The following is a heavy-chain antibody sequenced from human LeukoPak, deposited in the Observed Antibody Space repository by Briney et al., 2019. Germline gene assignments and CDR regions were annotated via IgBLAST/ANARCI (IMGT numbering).Heavy chain of an antibody. J-gene: IGHJ4*02. V-gene: IGHV3-23*01. CDR1: GFTLSTNA. Sequence: GGSLRLSCLTSGFTLSTNAMSWVRQAPGKGLEWISGISGSGASTYYADSVKGRFTISRDDSRNTLYLQMNSLRGDDTAVYYCAKDRYYEDYWGQGTLVTVSS. CDR2: ISGSGAST. D-gene: IGHD3-22*01. CDR3: AKDRYYEDY.